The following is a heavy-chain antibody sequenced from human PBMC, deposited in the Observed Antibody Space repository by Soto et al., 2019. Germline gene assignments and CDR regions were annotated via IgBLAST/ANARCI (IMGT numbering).Heavy chain of an antibody. J-gene: IGHJ4*02. D-gene: IGHD6-19*01. CDR3: ATVAKEQWLVLPYFDY. Sequence: ASVKVSCKVSGYTLTELSIHWVRKNPGKGLEWMGGFDPEDGETIYAQKFQGRVTMTEDTSTDTAYMELSSLRSEDTAVYYCATVAKEQWLVLPYFDYWGQGTLVTVSS. CDR1: GYTLTELS. CDR2: FDPEDGET. V-gene: IGHV1-24*01.